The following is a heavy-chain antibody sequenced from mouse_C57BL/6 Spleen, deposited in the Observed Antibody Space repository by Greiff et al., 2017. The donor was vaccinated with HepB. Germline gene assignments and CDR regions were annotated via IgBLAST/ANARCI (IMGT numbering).Heavy chain of an antibody. V-gene: IGHV1-22*01. CDR2: INPNNGGT. CDR3: ARGGNYPLYYAMDY. D-gene: IGHD2-1*01. J-gene: IGHJ4*01. Sequence: VQLQQSGPELVKPGASVKMSCKASGYTFTDYNMHWVKQSHGKSLEWIGYINPNNGGTSYNQKFKGKATLTVNKSSSTAYMELRSLTSEDSAVYYCARGGNYPLYYAMDYWGQGTSVTVSS. CDR1: GYTFTDYN.